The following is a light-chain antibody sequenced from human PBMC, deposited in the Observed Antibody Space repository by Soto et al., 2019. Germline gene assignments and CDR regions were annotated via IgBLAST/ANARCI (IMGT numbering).Light chain of an antibody. CDR2: DDS. CDR1: KIGTKS. V-gene: IGLV3-21*02. Sequence: SYELTQPPSVSVAPGQTARITCGGNKIGTKSVHWYQQKPGQAPVLVVVDDSDRPSGIPERFSGSNSGNTATLTISRVEAGDEADYYCQVWDSSTDQNVVFGGGTKLTVL. J-gene: IGLJ2*01. CDR3: QVWDSSTDQNVV.